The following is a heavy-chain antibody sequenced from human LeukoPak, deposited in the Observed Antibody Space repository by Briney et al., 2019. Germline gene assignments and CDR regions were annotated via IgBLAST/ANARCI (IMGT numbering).Heavy chain of an antibody. Sequence: SETLSLTCTVSGGSISSSSDYWGWIRQPPGKGLEWIGSIYYSGSTYYNPSLKSRVTISVDTSKNQFSLKLSSVTAADTAVYYCASKVKLRGYSYGLYYFDYWGQGTLVTVSS. CDR1: GGSISSSSDY. CDR3: ASKVKLRGYSYGLYYFDY. J-gene: IGHJ4*02. V-gene: IGHV4-39*01. D-gene: IGHD5-18*01. CDR2: IYYSGST.